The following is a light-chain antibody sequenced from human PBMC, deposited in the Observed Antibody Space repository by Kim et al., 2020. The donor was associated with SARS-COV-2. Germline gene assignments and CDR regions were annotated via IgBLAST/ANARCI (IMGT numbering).Light chain of an antibody. J-gene: IGLJ3*02. CDR1: SSNIGKNY. CDR3: AAWDDSLNWV. CDR2: STT. V-gene: IGLV1-47*02. Sequence: QSVLTQPPSASGTPGQRVTISCSGSSSNIGKNYVYWYQQLPGTAPKLLIYSTTQRPSGVPDRFSGSKSGTSASLAISGLRSEDEADYYCAAWDDSLNWVFGGGTQLTVL.